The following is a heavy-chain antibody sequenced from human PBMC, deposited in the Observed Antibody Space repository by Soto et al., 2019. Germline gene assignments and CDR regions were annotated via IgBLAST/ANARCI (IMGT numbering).Heavy chain of an antibody. CDR3: ATAKYGAGRVGVHS. CDR1: GGTSTIYT. CDR2: IVPTLRIT. J-gene: IGHJ5*02. D-gene: IGHD1-26*01. V-gene: IGHV1-69*02. Sequence: QVQLVQSGAEVKKPGASLRVSCETSGGTSTIYTITWVRQAPGQGLQWMGRIVPTLRITNYAQEFQGRLTITADSPTSTAHIELTSLTSEDTAVYYGATAKYGAGRVGVHSWGQGTLVTVSS.